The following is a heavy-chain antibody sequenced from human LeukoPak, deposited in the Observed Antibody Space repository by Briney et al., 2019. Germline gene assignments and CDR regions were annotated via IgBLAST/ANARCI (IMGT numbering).Heavy chain of an antibody. J-gene: IGHJ5*02. D-gene: IGHD3-9*01. CDR1: GYTFTSYD. Sequence: ASVKVSCKASGYTFTSYDINWVRQATGQGLEWMGWMNPNSGNTGYAQKFQGRVTMTRNTSISTAYMELSSLRSEDTAVYYCARGEYDILTGYYVARHRNWFDPWGQGTLVTVSS. CDR2: MNPNSGNT. CDR3: ARGEYDILTGYYVARHRNWFDP. V-gene: IGHV1-8*01.